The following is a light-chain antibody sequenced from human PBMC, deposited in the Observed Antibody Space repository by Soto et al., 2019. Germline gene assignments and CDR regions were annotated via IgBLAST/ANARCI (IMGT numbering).Light chain of an antibody. CDR3: QHYNSYSEA. J-gene: IGKJ1*01. CDR1: QTISSW. CDR2: KAS. V-gene: IGKV1-5*03. Sequence: DIQMTQSPSTQTGSVGARVTITCQASQTISSWLAWYQQKPGKAPKLLIYKASTLKSGVPSRFSGSGSGTEFTLTISSLQPDEFATYYCQHYNSYSEAVGKGTKVDI.